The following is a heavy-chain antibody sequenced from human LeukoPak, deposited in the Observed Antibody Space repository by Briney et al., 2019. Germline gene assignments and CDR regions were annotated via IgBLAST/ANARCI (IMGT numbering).Heavy chain of an antibody. D-gene: IGHD2-21*02. V-gene: IGHV3-21*01. CDR2: ISSSSSYI. Sequence: GGSLRLSCAASGFTFSSYSMNWVRQAPGKGLEWVSSISSSSSYIYYADSVKGRFTISRDNAKNSLYLQMNSLRAEDTAVYYCARDVTATQSGLFDYRGQGTLVTVSS. J-gene: IGHJ4*02. CDR1: GFTFSSYS. CDR3: ARDVTATQSGLFDY.